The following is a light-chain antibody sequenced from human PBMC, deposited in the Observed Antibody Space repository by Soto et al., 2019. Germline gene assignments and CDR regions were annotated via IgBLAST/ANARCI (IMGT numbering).Light chain of an antibody. CDR1: QNINNY. V-gene: IGKV1-39*01. CDR3: QQTYSTPPT. Sequence: DIQMTQSPSTLSASVGDRVTITCQASQNINNYLNWYQQKPGRAPKLLIYDASNLEAGVPSRFRGSGSVTTCTLTIASLQPEDFAMYYCQQTYSTPPTLGQGTKVDIK. CDR2: DAS. J-gene: IGKJ1*01.